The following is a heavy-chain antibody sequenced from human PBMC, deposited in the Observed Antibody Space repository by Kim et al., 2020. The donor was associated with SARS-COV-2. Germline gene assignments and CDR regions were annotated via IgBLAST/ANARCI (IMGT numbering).Heavy chain of an antibody. D-gene: IGHD1-20*01. V-gene: IGHV1-69*01. J-gene: IGHJ6*02. CDR3: ARNVRTGGIYYYGMDV. Sequence: KFQGRVTITADESTSTAYMELSSLRSEDTAVYYCARNVRTGGIYYYGMDVWGQGTTVTVSS.